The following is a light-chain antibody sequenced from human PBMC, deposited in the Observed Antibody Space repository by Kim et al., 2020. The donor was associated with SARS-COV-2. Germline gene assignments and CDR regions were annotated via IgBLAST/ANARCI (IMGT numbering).Light chain of an antibody. CDR1: SSDVGAYSY. CDR3: SSYTTTTTRV. J-gene: IGLJ2*01. Sequence: QSALTQPASVSGSPGQSITISCTGTSSDVGAYSYVSWYQQHPGKAPKLMIYDVSIRHSGVSVRFSGSKSGNTASLTISGLQTEDEADYYCSSYTTTTTRVFGGGTKVTVL. CDR2: DVS. V-gene: IGLV2-14*03.